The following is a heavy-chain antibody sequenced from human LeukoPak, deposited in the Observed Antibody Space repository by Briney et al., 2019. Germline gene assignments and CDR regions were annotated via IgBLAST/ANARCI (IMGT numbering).Heavy chain of an antibody. CDR1: GGSISSYY. V-gene: IGHV4-4*07. CDR3: ARDRGTYYYDSSGYYDAFDI. Sequence: SETLSLACTVSGGSISSYYWSWIRQPAGKGLEWIGRIYTSGSTNYNPSLKSRVTMSVDTSKNQFSLKLSSVTAADTAVYYCARDRGTYYYDSSGYYDAFDIWGQGTMVTVSS. D-gene: IGHD3-22*01. CDR2: IYTSGST. J-gene: IGHJ3*02.